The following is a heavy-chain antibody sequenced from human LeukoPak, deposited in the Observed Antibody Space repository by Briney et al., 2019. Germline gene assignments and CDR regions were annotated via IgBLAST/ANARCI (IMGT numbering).Heavy chain of an antibody. CDR1: GYTFTSYD. CDR3: ARLLDSGYSMDV. D-gene: IGHD1-26*01. CDR2: MNPNSGNT. Sequence: ASVKVSCKASGYTFTSYDINWVRQATGQGLEWMGWMNPNSGNTGYAQKFQGRVTMTRNTSISTAYMELSSLRSEDTAVYYCARLLDSGYSMDVWGQGTTVTVSS. J-gene: IGHJ6*02. V-gene: IGHV1-8*01.